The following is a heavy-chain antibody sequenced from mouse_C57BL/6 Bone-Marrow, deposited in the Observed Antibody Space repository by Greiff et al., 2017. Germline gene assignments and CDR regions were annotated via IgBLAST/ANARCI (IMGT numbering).Heavy chain of an antibody. V-gene: IGHV14-3*01. CDR2: IDPANGNT. CDR3: EYYYYCSSFYRYFDV. D-gene: IGHD1-1*01. CDR1: GFNIKNTY. Sequence: EVQLQQSVAELVRPGASVKLSCTASGFNIKNTYMHWVKQRPEHGLEWIGRIDPANGNTKYPPKFQGKATLTADTSPNTAYLQFSSLTSEDTAIXSGEYYYYCSSFYRYFDVWGTGTTVTVSS. J-gene: IGHJ1*03.